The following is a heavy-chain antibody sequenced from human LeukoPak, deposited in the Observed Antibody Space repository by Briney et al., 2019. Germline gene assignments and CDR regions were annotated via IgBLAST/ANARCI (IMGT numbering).Heavy chain of an antibody. CDR3: AREVTIFGVVIPRRFDP. CDR1: GGSISSYY. CDR2: IYTSGST. J-gene: IGHJ5*02. V-gene: IGHV4-4*07. Sequence: PSETLSLTCTVSGGSISSYYWSWIRQPAGKGLEWIRRIYTSGSTNYNPSLKSRVTMSVDTSKNQFSLKLSSVTAADTAVYYCAREVTIFGVVIPRRFDPWGQGTLVTVSS. D-gene: IGHD3-3*01.